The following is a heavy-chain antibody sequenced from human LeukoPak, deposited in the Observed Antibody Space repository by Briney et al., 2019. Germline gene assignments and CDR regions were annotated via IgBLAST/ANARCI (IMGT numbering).Heavy chain of an antibody. CDR2: IYSSGSA. D-gene: IGHD3-22*01. CDR1: GASLNNNF. Sequence: PSETLSLTCTVSGASLNNNFWTWIRQPPGKGLEWIGYIYSSGSAKYNPSLKSRVIISGDTSKNQISLNLTSVTAADTAVYFCARHRDYYDTWGHGTLVTVSS. V-gene: IGHV4-59*08. J-gene: IGHJ4*01. CDR3: ARHRDYYDT.